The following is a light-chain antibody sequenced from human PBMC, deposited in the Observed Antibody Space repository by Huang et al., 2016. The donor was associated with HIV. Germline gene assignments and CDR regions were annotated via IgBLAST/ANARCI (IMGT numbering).Light chain of an antibody. J-gene: IGKJ1*01. Sequence: DIVVTQSPGSLALSLGERAAINCTSSQSVFHSSNNKNYLSWYQLKPGQSPPLLIYWASTRDFGVPDRFRGTGSGTDFTLTITSLRAEDVAVYYCHQYYSSPQTFGQGTKVEV. V-gene: IGKV4-1*01. CDR3: HQYYSSPQT. CDR2: WAS. CDR1: QSVFHSSNNKNY.